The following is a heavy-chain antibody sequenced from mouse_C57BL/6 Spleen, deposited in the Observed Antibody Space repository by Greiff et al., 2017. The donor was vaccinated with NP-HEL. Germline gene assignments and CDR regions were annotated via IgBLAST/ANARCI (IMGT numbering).Heavy chain of an antibody. Sequence: EVQLQQSGAELVRPGASVKLSCTASGFNIKDDYMHWVKQRPEQGLEWIGWIDPENGDTEYASKFQGKATITADTASNTAYLQLSSLTSKDTAVYYCTTRHDYASFDYWGQGTTLTVSS. CDR2: IDPENGDT. V-gene: IGHV14-4*01. CDR1: GFNIKDDY. J-gene: IGHJ2*01. D-gene: IGHD2-4*01. CDR3: TTRHDYASFDY.